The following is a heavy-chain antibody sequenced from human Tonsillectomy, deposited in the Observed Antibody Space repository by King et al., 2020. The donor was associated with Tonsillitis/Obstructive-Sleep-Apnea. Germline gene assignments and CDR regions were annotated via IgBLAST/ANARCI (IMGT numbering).Heavy chain of an antibody. CDR2: IYPRDSDT. CDR1: GYSFSNYW. D-gene: IGHD2-2*01. J-gene: IGHJ4*02. V-gene: IGHV5-51*03. Sequence: QLVQSGAEVKKPGDSLKISCKASGYSFSNYWIGWVRQMPGKGLEWMGIIYPRDSDTRYSPSFQGQVTISAEKSISTAYLQWSSLKASDTAMYYCARLAVGDCSSPSCSHFDNWGQGTLVAVSS. CDR3: ARLAVGDCSSPSCSHFDN.